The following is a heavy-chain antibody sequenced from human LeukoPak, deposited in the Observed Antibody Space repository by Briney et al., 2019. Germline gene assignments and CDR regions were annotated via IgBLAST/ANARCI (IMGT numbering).Heavy chain of an antibody. D-gene: IGHD4-17*01. CDR2: IYWDDDK. Sequence: VSGPTLVNPTQTLTLTCTFSGLSLTTGGVGVGWIRQPPGKALEWLALIYWDDDKRYSPPLKSRLTVTKDTSRNQVVLTMTNMDPVDTATYYCAHTNYGVYDYWGQGTLVTVSS. V-gene: IGHV2-5*02. CDR1: GLSLTTGGVG. CDR3: AHTNYGVYDY. J-gene: IGHJ4*02.